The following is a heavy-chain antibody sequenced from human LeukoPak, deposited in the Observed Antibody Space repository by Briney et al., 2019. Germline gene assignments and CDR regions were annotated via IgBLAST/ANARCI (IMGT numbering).Heavy chain of an antibody. D-gene: IGHD2-15*01. CDR3: ARSVSAYSGDWFDP. CDR2: INPSGGST. V-gene: IGHV1-46*01. Sequence: PGGSLRLSCAASGYTFTSYYMHWVRQAPGQGLEWMGIINPSGGSTSYAQKFQGRVTMTRDTSTSTVYMELSSLRSEDTAVYYCARSVSAYSGDWFDPWGQGTLVTVSS. J-gene: IGHJ5*02. CDR1: GYTFTSYY.